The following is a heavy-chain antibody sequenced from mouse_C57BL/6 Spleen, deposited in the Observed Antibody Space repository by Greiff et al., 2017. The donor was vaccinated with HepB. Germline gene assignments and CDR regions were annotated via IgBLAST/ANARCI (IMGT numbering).Heavy chain of an antibody. J-gene: IGHJ1*03. V-gene: IGHV1-55*01. CDR2: IYPGSGST. CDR1: GYTFTSYW. Sequence: VQLQQSGAELVKPGASVKMSCKASGYTFTSYWITWVKQRPGQGLEWIGDIYPGSGSTNYNEKFKSKATLTVDTSSSTAYMQLSSLTSEDSAVYYCARRTTVVADDVWGTGTTVTVSS. CDR3: ARRTTVVADDV. D-gene: IGHD1-1*01.